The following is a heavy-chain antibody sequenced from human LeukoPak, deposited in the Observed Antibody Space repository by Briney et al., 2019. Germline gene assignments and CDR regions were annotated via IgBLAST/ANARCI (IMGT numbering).Heavy chain of an antibody. CDR2: TYYRSKWCN. V-gene: IGHV6-1*01. Sequence: SQTLSLTCAISGDSVSSNSGSWHWIGQSPSRDLEWLGRTYYRSKWCNEYALSVKSRTTINVDTSKNQFTLQLNSVTPEDTAVYYCASHYFDYWGQGTLVTVSS. J-gene: IGHJ4*02. CDR1: GDSVSSNSGS. CDR3: ASHYFDY.